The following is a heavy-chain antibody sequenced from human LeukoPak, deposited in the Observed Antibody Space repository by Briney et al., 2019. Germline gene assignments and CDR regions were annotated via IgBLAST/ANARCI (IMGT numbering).Heavy chain of an antibody. Sequence: WVSYISSSSSTIHYADSVKGRFTISRDNAKNSLYLQMNSLRAEDTAVYYCARPHRPGAFDIWGQGTMVTVSS. J-gene: IGHJ3*02. CDR2: ISSSSSTI. V-gene: IGHV3-48*04. CDR3: ARPHRPGAFDI.